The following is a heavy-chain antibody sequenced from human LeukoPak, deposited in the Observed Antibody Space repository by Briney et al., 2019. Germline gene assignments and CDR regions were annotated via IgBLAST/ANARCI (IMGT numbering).Heavy chain of an antibody. D-gene: IGHD5-12*01. CDR1: GGSISSYY. Sequence: PSDTLSLTCTVSGGSISSYYWSWIRQPPGKGLEWIGYNYYSGSTNYNPSLKSRVTISVDTSKNQFSLKLSSVTAADTAVYYCAREDIVATLDYWGQGTLVTVSS. J-gene: IGHJ4*02. CDR2: NYYSGST. V-gene: IGHV4-59*01. CDR3: AREDIVATLDY.